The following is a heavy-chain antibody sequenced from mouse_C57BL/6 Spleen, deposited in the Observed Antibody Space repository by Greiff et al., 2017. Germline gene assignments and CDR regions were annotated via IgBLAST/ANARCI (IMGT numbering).Heavy chain of an antibody. CDR2: INPNNGGT. CDR3: ARGGFGDFDY. Sequence: VQLQQSGPELVKPGASVKISCKASGYTFTDYYMNWVKQSHGKSLEWIGDINPNNGGTSYNQKFKGKATLTVDKSSSTAYMELRSLTSEDSAVYYCARGGFGDFDYWGKGTTLTVSS. CDR1: GYTFTDYY. J-gene: IGHJ2*01. V-gene: IGHV1-26*01.